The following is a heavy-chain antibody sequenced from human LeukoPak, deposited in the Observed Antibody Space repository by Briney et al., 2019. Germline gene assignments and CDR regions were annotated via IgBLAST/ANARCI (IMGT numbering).Heavy chain of an antibody. J-gene: IGHJ3*02. CDR3: ARDLSDYYGSGSYRPIDVFDI. CDR1: GGSFTCYY. Sequence: SETLSLTCTVYGGSFTCYYWSWIRQPPGKGLEWIGEINQSGSPNYNPSLKTRDTISIDTSKHQFSLKLSPVTAAATAVYYCARDLSDYYGSGSYRPIDVFDIWGQGAMVTVSS. CDR2: INQSGSP. D-gene: IGHD3-10*01. V-gene: IGHV4-34*01.